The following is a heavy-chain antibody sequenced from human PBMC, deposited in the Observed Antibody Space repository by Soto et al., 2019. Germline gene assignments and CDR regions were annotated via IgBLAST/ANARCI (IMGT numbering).Heavy chain of an antibody. CDR3: AKVVGDGNDYYDF. J-gene: IGHJ4*02. CDR2: IFYSGTT. D-gene: IGHD3-22*01. CDR1: GGSISSGGYY. Sequence: TLSLTCTVSGGSISSGGYYWSWIRQHPGKGLEWIGYIFYSGTTYYNPSLKSRVTISVDTSKNQFSLKLSSVTAEDTAIYYCAKVVGDGNDYYDFWGQGTLVTVSS. V-gene: IGHV4-31*03.